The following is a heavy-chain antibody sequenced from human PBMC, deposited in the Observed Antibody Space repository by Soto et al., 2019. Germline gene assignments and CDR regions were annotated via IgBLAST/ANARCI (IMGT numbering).Heavy chain of an antibody. CDR3: ARASYYGSGSYYKGWFDP. Sequence: GESLKISCEGSGYTFSSYWIAWVRQMPGKGLEWMGVIYPGDSDARYSPAFPGQVTISVDKSIKTTYLQWSSLKASDTAIYYCARASYYGSGSYYKGWFDPWGQGTLVTVS. D-gene: IGHD3-10*01. V-gene: IGHV5-51*01. CDR2: IYPGDSDA. J-gene: IGHJ5*02. CDR1: GYTFSSYW.